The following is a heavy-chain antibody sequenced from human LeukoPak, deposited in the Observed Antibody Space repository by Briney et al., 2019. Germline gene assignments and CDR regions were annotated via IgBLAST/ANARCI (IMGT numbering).Heavy chain of an antibody. D-gene: IGHD3-10*01. CDR1: GFTFNNDW. CDR3: ARVSRITIHSDY. J-gene: IGHJ4*02. Sequence: GGSLRLSCAASGFTFNNDWMNWVRQAPGKGLEWVAVISYDGSNKYYADSVKGRFTISRDNSKNTLYLQMNSLRAEDTAVYYCARVSRITIHSDYWGQGTLVTVSS. CDR2: ISYDGSNK. V-gene: IGHV3-30*03.